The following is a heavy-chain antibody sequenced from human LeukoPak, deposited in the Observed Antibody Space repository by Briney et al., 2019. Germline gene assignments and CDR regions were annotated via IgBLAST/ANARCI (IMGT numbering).Heavy chain of an antibody. J-gene: IGHJ3*02. CDR1: GGSISSYY. D-gene: IGHD3-22*01. V-gene: IGHV4-4*07. Sequence: PSETLSLTCTVSGGSISSYYWSWIRQPAGKGLEWIGRIYTSGSTNYNPSLKSRVTMSVDTSKNQFSLKLSSVTAADTAVYYCARGITMIVVVITRSPDAFDIWGQGTMVTVSS. CDR3: ARGITMIVVVITRSPDAFDI. CDR2: IYTSGST.